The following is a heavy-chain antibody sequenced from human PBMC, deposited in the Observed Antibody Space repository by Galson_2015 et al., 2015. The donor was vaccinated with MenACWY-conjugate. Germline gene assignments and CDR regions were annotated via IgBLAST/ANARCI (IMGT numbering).Heavy chain of an antibody. J-gene: IGHJ2*01. Sequence: CAISGDSVSSHSAAWTWIRQSPSRGLEWLGRTYYRSRWFNDYAVSVKSRITINPDTSRSQFSLQLSSVTPEDTAVYYCARGVTRTSGTINWYFDFWGRGTLVTVSS. D-gene: IGHD6-13*01. CDR2: TYYRSRWFN. CDR3: ARGVTRTSGTINWYFDF. CDR1: GDSVSSHSAA. V-gene: IGHV6-1*01.